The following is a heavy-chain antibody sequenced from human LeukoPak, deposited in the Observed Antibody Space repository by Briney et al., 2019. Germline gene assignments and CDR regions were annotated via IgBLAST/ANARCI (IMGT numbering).Heavy chain of an antibody. CDR1: DGSISSYY. CDR3: ARSLYCSSTSCSTDY. J-gene: IGHJ4*02. Sequence: SETLSLTCTVSDGSISSYYWSWIRQPPGKGLEWIGYIYYSGSTNYNPSLKSRVTISVDTSKNQFSLKLSSVTAADTAVYYCARSLYCSSTSCSTDYWGQGTLVTVSS. CDR2: IYYSGST. D-gene: IGHD2-2*01. V-gene: IGHV4-59*01.